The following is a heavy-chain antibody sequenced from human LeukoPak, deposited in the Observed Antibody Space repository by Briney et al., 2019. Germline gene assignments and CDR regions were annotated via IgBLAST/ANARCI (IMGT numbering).Heavy chain of an antibody. D-gene: IGHD6-19*01. CDR2: IIPIFGTA. CDR1: GGTFSSYA. V-gene: IGHV1-69*13. Sequence: GASVKVSCKASGGTFSSYAISWVRQAPGQGLEWMGGIIPIFGTANYAQKFQGRVTITADESTSTAYMELSSLRSEDTAVYYCAKDSVAGLTKPQHWGQGTLVTVSS. CDR3: AKDSVAGLTKPQH. J-gene: IGHJ4*02.